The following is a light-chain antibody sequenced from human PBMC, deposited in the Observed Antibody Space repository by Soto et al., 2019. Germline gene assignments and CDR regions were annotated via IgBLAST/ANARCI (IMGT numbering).Light chain of an antibody. J-gene: IGKJ2*01. CDR3: QQSYSIPYT. CDR1: QSISSF. Sequence: DIQMTQSPSSLSASVGDRVTITCRASQSISSFLNWYQEKPGKAPKLLIYAASSLQSGVPPRFSGSGSGTDFTLTISSLQPEDSTIYYCQQSYSIPYTFGQGTKLEI. V-gene: IGKV1-39*01. CDR2: AAS.